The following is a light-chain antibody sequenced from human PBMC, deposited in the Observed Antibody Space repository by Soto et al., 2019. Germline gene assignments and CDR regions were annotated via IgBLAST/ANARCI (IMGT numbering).Light chain of an antibody. CDR3: QHYRDSPLFT. CDR1: QSISN. J-gene: IGKJ5*01. V-gene: IGKV3-20*01. CDR2: GAS. Sequence: IVLTQSPGTLSLSPGERATLSCRASQSISNLAWYQQKPGQAPRLLIYGASSRATGVPDRFSGSGSGTDLHLTLSRLGPEDFAVYYCQHYRDSPLFTFGQGTRLDI.